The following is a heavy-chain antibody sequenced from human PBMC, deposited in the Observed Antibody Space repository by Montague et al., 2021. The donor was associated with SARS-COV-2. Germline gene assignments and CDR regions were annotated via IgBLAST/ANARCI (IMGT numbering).Heavy chain of an antibody. Sequence: SETLSLTCSVSGYFIGTGYYWGWIRQSPGKGLEWIGNNYLHANAYYNPSLNSRVTISLDTSNNQVSLQLTSVTAADTAVYYCARQLRYYDWRADYWGQGTLVSVSS. CDR2: NYLHANA. CDR3: ARQLRYYDWRADY. V-gene: IGHV4-38-2*02. D-gene: IGHD3-9*01. CDR1: GYFIGTGYY. J-gene: IGHJ4*02.